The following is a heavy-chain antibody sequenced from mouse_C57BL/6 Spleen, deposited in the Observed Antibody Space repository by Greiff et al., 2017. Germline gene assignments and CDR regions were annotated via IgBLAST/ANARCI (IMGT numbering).Heavy chain of an antibody. D-gene: IGHD1-1*01. Sequence: EVQLQQSGPGLVKPSQSLSLTCSVTGYSITSGYYWNWIRQFPGNKLEWMGYISYDGSNNYNPSLKNRISITRDTSKNQFFLKLNSVTTEDTATYYCARDGGYYGSSYYFDYWGQGTTLTVSS. CDR2: ISYDGSN. J-gene: IGHJ2*01. CDR1: GYSITSGYY. CDR3: ARDGGYYGSSYYFDY. V-gene: IGHV3-6*01.